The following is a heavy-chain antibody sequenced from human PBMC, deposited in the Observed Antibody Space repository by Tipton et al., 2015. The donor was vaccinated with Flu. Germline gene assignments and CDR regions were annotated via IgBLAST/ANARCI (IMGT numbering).Heavy chain of an antibody. D-gene: IGHD3-10*01. CDR1: GGSISSSY. V-gene: IGHV4-4*07. CDR3: ATYYYGSGTQSAFDY. J-gene: IGHJ4*02. CDR2: ISTSGST. Sequence: TLSLTCTVSGGSISSSYWSWIRQPAGKGLEWIGRISTSGSTNYNASLESRVTMSRDTSKNHFSLRLSSATAADTALYYCATYYYGSGTQSAFDYWGQGTLVTVSS.